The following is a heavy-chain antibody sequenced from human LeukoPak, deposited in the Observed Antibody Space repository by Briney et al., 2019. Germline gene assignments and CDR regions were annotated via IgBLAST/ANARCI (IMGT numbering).Heavy chain of an antibody. CDR2: IYHSGST. CDR1: GGSISSGGYY. J-gene: IGHJ5*02. V-gene: IGHV4-30-2*01. D-gene: IGHD2-2*01. Sequence: PSQTLSLTCTVSGGSISSGGYYWSWIRQPPGKGLEWIGYIYHSGSTYYNPSLKSRVTISVDRSKNQFSLKLSSVTAADTAVYYCARDPYARGYNWFDPWGQGTLVTVSS. CDR3: ARDPYARGYNWFDP.